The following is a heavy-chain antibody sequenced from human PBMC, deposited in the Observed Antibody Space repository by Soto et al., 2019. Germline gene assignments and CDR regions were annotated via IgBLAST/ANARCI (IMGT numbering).Heavy chain of an antibody. Sequence: QVQLVQSGTEVKKPGSSVKVSCKASGGTFSNSAITWVREAPGQGLEWMGGIIPIFGRVNYAQKFQGRVTITADESTSTAYMALNSLISDDTAVYYCATNLEVGRAFEIWGQGTMVSVSS. D-gene: IGHD1-1*01. V-gene: IGHV1-69*12. CDR1: GGTFSNSA. CDR3: ATNLEVGRAFEI. J-gene: IGHJ3*02. CDR2: IIPIFGRV.